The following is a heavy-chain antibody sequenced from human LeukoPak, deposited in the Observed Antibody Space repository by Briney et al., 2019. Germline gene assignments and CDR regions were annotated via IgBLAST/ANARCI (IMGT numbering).Heavy chain of an antibody. J-gene: IGHJ4*02. D-gene: IGHD6-19*01. Sequence: ASVKVSCKASGYTFTGYYMHWVRQAPGQGLEWMGWINPNSGGTKYAQKFQGRVTMTRNTSISTAYMELSRLRSDDTAVYYCARDLEGSGWSLRYWGQGNLVTVSS. CDR1: GYTFTGYY. V-gene: IGHV1-2*02. CDR3: ARDLEGSGWSLRY. CDR2: INPNSGGT.